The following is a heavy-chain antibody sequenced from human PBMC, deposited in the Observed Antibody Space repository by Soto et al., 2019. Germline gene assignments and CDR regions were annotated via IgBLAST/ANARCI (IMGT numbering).Heavy chain of an antibody. CDR1: GVAVSYTY. Sequence: GGSLRLSCAASGVAVSYTYMSWVRQAPEKGLEWVSIIYRDGNTYYSDSVEGRFTISRDKSKNTLYLQMNRLRAEDTAIYYCATIPAAKYYYFDYWGQGTQVT. V-gene: IGHV3-66*01. CDR2: IYRDGNT. J-gene: IGHJ4*02. D-gene: IGHD3-10*01. CDR3: ATIPAAKYYYFDY.